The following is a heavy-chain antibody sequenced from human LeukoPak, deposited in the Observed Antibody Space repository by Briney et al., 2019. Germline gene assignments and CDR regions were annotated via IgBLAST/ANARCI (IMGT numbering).Heavy chain of an antibody. V-gene: IGHV1-3*01. CDR1: GYTFTSYG. CDR3: ARVTAESYSDSSGYYSY. J-gene: IGHJ4*02. Sequence: ASVKVSCKASGYTFTSYGISWVRQAPGQRLEWMGWINVGNGNTKYSEKFQDRVIISRDTSASIAYMELSSLRSEDTAVYFCARVTAESYSDSSGYYSYWGQGTLVTVSS. D-gene: IGHD3-22*01. CDR2: INVGNGNT.